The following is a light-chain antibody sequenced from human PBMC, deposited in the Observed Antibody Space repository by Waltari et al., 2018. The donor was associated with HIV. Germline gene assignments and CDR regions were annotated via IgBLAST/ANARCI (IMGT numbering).Light chain of an antibody. V-gene: IGLV1-47*01. CDR2: SND. CDR1: TSNIGANS. Sequence: QSVLSQPPSMSGAPGQRVTLPCSGNTSNIGANSVYGFQHGPDAAPKLFIFSNDRRPSGVPGRVSGSKAGTSAYLAISGLRPEDEADYYCATWDDNLNTYVFGPGTRLSVL. CDR3: ATWDDNLNTYV. J-gene: IGLJ1*01.